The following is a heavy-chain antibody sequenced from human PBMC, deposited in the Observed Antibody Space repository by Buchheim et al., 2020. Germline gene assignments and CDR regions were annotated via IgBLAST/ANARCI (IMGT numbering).Heavy chain of an antibody. CDR1: GFTFSSYG. J-gene: IGHJ4*02. D-gene: IGHD3-3*01. CDR3: AKEHDFWSGYSLGY. CDR2: ISYDGSNK. V-gene: IGHV3-30*18. Sequence: QVQLVESGGGVVQPGRSLRLSCAASGFTFSSYGMHWVRQAPGKGLEWVAVISYDGSNKYYADSVKGRFTISRDNSKNTLYLQMNSLRAEDTAVYYCAKEHDFWSGYSLGYWGQGTL.